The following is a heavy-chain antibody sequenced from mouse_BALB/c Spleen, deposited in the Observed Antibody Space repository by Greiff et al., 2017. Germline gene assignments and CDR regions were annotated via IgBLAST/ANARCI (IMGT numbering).Heavy chain of an antibody. D-gene: IGHD1-2*01. J-gene: IGHJ2*01. CDR1: GYSITSGYY. CDR2: ISYDGSN. V-gene: IGHV3-6*02. Sequence: ESGPGLVKPSQSLSLTCSVTGYSITSGYYWNWIRQFPGNKLEWMGYISYDGSNNYNPSLKNRISITRDTSKNQFFLKLNSVTTEDTATYYCAREVGFTTAPYYFDDWGQGTTLTVSS. CDR3: AREVGFTTAPYYFDD.